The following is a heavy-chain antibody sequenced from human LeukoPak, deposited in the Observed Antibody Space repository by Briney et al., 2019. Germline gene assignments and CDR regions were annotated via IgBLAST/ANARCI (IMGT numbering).Heavy chain of an antibody. J-gene: IGHJ5*02. Sequence: SQTLSLTCTVSGGSISSGGYYWSWIRQHPGKGLEWIGYIYYSGSTYYNPSLKSRVTISVDTSKNQFSLKLSSVTAADTAVYYCARGMVRGVIINNWFDPWGQGTLVTVSS. CDR2: IYYSGST. CDR3: ARGMVRGVIINNWFDP. CDR1: GGSISSGGYY. D-gene: IGHD3-10*01. V-gene: IGHV4-31*03.